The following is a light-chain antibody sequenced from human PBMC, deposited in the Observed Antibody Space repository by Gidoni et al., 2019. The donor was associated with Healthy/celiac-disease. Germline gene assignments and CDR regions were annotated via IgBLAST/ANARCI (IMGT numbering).Light chain of an antibody. J-gene: IGKJ5*01. CDR2: AAS. CDR1: QSISSY. V-gene: IGKV1-39*01. CDR3: QQSYSTPPIT. Sequence: DIQMTQSRSYLSASGGDRVTIPCRASQSISSYLNWYQQKPGKAPKLLIYAASSLQSGVPSRFSGSGSGTDFTLTISSLQPEDFATYYCQQSYSTPPITFGQGTRLEIK.